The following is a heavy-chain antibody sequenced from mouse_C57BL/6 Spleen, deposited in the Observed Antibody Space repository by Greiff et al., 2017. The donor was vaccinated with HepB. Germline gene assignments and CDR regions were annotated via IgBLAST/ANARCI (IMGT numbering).Heavy chain of an antibody. V-gene: IGHV1-82*01. J-gene: IGHJ4*01. CDR2: IYPGDGDT. CDR3: ARYDHPNYYAMDY. D-gene: IGHD2-12*01. Sequence: QVQLKQSGPELVKPGASVKISCKASGYAFSSSWMNWVKQRPGKGLEWIGRIYPGDGDTNYNGKFKGKATLTADKSSSTAYMQLSSLTSEDSAVYFCARYDHPNYYAMDYWGQGTSVTVSS. CDR1: GYAFSSSW.